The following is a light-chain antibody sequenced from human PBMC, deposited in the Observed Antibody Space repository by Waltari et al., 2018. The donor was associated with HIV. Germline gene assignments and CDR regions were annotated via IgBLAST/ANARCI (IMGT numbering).Light chain of an antibody. CDR2: NNN. V-gene: IGLV1-44*01. CDR3: AAWDDSLNAWV. Sequence: QSVVTQPPSPSGTPGQRVTISCSGSSSNIERNTLNWFQQLPGTAPKLLIYNNNLRPSGVPDRFSGSKSGTSASLAISGLQSDDEADFYCAAWDDSLNAWVFGGGTKLTVL. J-gene: IGLJ3*02. CDR1: SSNIERNT.